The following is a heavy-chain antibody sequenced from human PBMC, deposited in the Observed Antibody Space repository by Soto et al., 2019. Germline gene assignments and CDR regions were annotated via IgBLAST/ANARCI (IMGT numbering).Heavy chain of an antibody. V-gene: IGHV4-34*01. CDR2: IYYSGST. Sequence: PSETLSLTCAVYGGSFSGYYWIWIRQPPGKGLEWIGTIYYSGSTYYNPSLQSRLTISVEASRDQFSLKLTSVTAADTAVYYCARQTRTYGPEAFDIWGQGTMVTVSS. CDR3: ARQTRTYGPEAFDI. D-gene: IGHD4-17*01. J-gene: IGHJ3*02. CDR1: GGSFSGYY.